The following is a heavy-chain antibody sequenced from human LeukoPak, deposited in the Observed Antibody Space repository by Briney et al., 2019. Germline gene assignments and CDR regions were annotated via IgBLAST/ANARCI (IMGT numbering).Heavy chain of an antibody. Sequence: SVKVSCKASGGTFSSYAISWVRQAPGQGLEWMGGIIPIFGTANYAQKFQGRVTITTDESTSTAYMELSSLRSEDTAVYYCARVKVAAMSSWFDPWGQGTLVTVSS. V-gene: IGHV1-69*05. J-gene: IGHJ5*02. D-gene: IGHD2-15*01. CDR2: IIPIFGTA. CDR1: GGTFSSYA. CDR3: ARVKVAAMSSWFDP.